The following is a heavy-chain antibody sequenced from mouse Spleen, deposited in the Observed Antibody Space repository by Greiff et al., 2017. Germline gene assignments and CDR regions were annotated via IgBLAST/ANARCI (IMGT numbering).Heavy chain of an antibody. V-gene: IGHV1-22*01. CDR3: ARSYRYEWYFDV. Sequence: VQLKESGPELVKPGASVKMSCKASGYTFTDYNMHWVKQSHGKSLEWIGYINPNNGGTSYNQKFKGKATLTVNKSSSTAYMELRSLTSEDSAVYYCARSYRYEWYFDVWGAGTTVTVSS. CDR1: GYTFTDYN. J-gene: IGHJ1*01. CDR2: INPNNGGT. D-gene: IGHD2-14*01.